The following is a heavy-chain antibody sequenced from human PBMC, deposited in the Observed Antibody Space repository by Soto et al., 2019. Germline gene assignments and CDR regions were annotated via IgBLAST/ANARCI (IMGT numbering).Heavy chain of an antibody. CDR1: RGSISNYY. J-gene: IGHJ4*02. D-gene: IGHD6-6*01. V-gene: IGHV4-4*09. Sequence: SETLSLTCTVSRGSISNYYWSWIRQPPGKGPEWIGYVYHSGTTDYNPSLESRVTISLDTSKNQLSLELNSVTAADTAVYYCARSTIAPHLFMYPFDYWGQGTLVTVSS. CDR3: ARSTIAPHLFMYPFDY. CDR2: VYHSGTT.